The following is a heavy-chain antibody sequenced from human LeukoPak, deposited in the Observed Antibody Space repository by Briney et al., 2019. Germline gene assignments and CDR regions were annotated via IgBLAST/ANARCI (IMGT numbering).Heavy chain of an antibody. CDR3: ARWRNYYDSSGYRLFDP. J-gene: IGHJ5*02. CDR2: IYYSGST. CDR1: GGSISSSSYY. D-gene: IGHD3-22*01. Sequence: SETLSLTCTVSGGSISSSSYYWGWIRQPPGKGLEWIGSIYYSGSTYYNPSLKSRVTISVDTSKNQFSLKLSSVTAADTAVYYCARWRNYYDSSGYRLFDPWGQGTLVTVSS. V-gene: IGHV4-39*07.